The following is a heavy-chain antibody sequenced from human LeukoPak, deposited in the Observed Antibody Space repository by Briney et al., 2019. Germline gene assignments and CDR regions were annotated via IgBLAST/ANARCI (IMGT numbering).Heavy chain of an antibody. CDR1: GFTFSSYV. J-gene: IGHJ3*02. D-gene: IGHD3-10*01. V-gene: IGHV3-23*01. CDR3: AKGSGGRGTAFDI. Sequence: GGSLRLSCAASGFTFSSYVMSWVRQAPGKGLAWVSAISGSGGTYYADSVKGRSTISRDNSKNTMYLQMNSLRAEDTAVYCGAKGSGGRGTAFDIWGQGTMVTVSS. CDR2: ISGSGGT.